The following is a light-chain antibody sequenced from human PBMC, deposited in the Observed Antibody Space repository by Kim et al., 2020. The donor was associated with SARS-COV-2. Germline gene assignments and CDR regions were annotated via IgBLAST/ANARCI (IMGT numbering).Light chain of an antibody. CDR3: QQRNNLPPAVT. CDR1: GGIGIS. Sequence: PGEEAILSCRASGGIGISLGWYQHKPGQAPRLLIYDAAIRAAGIPDRFSGGGSGTDFTLTLGNLEAEDFAVYYCQQRNNLPPAVTFGGGTKVDIK. V-gene: IGKV3-11*01. J-gene: IGKJ4*01. CDR2: DAA.